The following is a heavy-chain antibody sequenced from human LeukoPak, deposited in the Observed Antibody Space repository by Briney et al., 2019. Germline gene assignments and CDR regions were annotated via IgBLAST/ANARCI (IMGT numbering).Heavy chain of an antibody. CDR1: GFNFMQYG. CDR2: IHPSGINT. V-gene: IGHV3-23*05. CDR3: ARDPSTLLPTDDS. J-gene: IGHJ4*02. D-gene: IGHD2-2*01. Sequence: PGGSKRLSCVGSGFNFMQYGMMWVRQAPGKGLEWVSTIHPSGINTHHADSVKGRFTISRDNSKNTLYLQMNSLRVEDTAIYYCARDPSTLLPTDDSWGQGTLVAVSS.